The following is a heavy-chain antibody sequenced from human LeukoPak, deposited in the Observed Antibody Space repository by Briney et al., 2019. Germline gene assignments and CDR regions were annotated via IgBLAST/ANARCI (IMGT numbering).Heavy chain of an antibody. D-gene: IGHD6-19*01. V-gene: IGHV4-61*02. CDR1: GGTISSGSYY. J-gene: IGHJ4*02. CDR2: IYTSGST. Sequence: SETLSLTSTVSGGTISSGSYYWSWIRQPAGKGLEWIGRIYTSGSTNYNPSLKSRVTISVDTSKNQFSLKLSSVTAADTAVYYCARGPDEQWLVPFDYWGQGTLVTVSS. CDR3: ARGPDEQWLVPFDY.